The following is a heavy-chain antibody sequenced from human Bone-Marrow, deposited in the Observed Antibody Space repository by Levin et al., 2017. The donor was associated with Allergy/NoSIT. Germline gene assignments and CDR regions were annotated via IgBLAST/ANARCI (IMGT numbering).Heavy chain of an antibody. J-gene: IGHJ4*02. V-gene: IGHV3-53*01. D-gene: IGHD3-10*01. CDR2: IYSGGST. CDR1: GFTVSSNY. Sequence: ASVKVSCAASGFTVSSNYVSWVRQAPGKGPEWVSVIYSGGSTYYADSVKGRFTISRDNSKNTLYLQMNSLRAEDTAVYYCARGWFGELLSHWGQGTLVTVSS. CDR3: ARGWFGELLSH.